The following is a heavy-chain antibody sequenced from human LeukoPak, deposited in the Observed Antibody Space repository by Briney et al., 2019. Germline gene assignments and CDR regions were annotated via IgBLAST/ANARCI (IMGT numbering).Heavy chain of an antibody. CDR1: GASFSDYY. Sequence: PSETLSLTCAVYGASFSDYYWSWVRQPPGKGLEWIGEINHSGSINYNPSLKSRVTISLDTSKNQFSLKLSSVTAADTAVYYCARGRVYYGSVFWGQGTLVTVSS. D-gene: IGHD3-10*01. J-gene: IGHJ4*02. V-gene: IGHV4-34*01. CDR3: ARGRVYYGSVF. CDR2: INHSGSI.